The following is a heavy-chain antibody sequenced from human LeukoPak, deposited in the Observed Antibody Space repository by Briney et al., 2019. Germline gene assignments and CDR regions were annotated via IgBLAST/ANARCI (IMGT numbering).Heavy chain of an antibody. CDR3: ARVPARPYCSSTSCYVIWFDP. Sequence: SETLSLTCAVYGGSFSGYYWSWIRQPPGKGLEWIGEINHSGSTSYNPSLKSRVTISVDTSKNQFSLKLSSVTAADTAVYYCARVPARPYCSSTSCYVIWFDPWGQGTLVTVSS. CDR1: GGSFSGYY. J-gene: IGHJ5*02. D-gene: IGHD2-2*01. CDR2: INHSGST. V-gene: IGHV4-34*01.